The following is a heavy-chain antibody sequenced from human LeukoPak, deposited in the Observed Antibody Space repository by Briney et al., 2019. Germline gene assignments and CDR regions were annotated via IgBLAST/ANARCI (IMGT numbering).Heavy chain of an antibody. Sequence: PGGSLRLSCAASGFTFSSYSMNWVRQAPGKGLEWVSSISSSSSYIYYADSVKGRFTISRDNAKNSLYLQMNSLRAEDTALYYCAREGWERDGIHDAFDIWGQGTMVTVSS. CDR3: AREGWERDGIHDAFDI. CDR2: ISSSSSYI. D-gene: IGHD1-26*01. J-gene: IGHJ3*02. V-gene: IGHV3-21*01. CDR1: GFTFSSYS.